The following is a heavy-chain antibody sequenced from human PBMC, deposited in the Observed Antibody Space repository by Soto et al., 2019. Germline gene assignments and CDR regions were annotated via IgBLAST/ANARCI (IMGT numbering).Heavy chain of an antibody. CDR3: ARGSERGWDHDFDI. CDR1: GFTFSIYG. Sequence: GGSLRLSCAASGFTFSIYGVHWVRQVPGKGLGGVAVIWYDGSNKYYAASVKGRFNISRDNSQNTRYLRMNSLRAEDKGVYYCARGSERGWDHDFDIWGQGAMVPVSS. J-gene: IGHJ3*02. CDR2: IWYDGSNK. V-gene: IGHV3-33*01. D-gene: IGHD6-19*01.